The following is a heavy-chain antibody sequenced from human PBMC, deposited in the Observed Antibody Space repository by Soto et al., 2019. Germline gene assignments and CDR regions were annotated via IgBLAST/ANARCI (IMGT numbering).Heavy chain of an antibody. Sequence: EVQLLESGGGLVQPGGSLRLSCAASGFTFSSYAMSWVRQAPGKGLEWVSAISGSGGSTYYADSVKGRFTISRDNSNTTLYLQMNSLIAEDTAVYYCASAAREYYYYGMDVWGQGTTVTVSS. J-gene: IGHJ6*02. CDR1: GFTFSSYA. CDR3: ASAAREYYYYGMDV. CDR2: ISGSGGST. V-gene: IGHV3-23*01.